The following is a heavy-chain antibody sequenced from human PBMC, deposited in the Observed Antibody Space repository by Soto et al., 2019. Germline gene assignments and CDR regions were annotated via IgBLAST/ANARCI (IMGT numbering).Heavy chain of an antibody. Sequence: ASVKVSCKASGYTFNTYEINWVRQATGQGLEWMGWMNPSSGNTGSAQKFQARVTITRDTSASTAYMELSSLRSEDTAVYYCARAVAVPADFDYWGQGTLVTVSS. D-gene: IGHD6-19*01. V-gene: IGHV1-8*01. J-gene: IGHJ4*02. CDR3: ARAVAVPADFDY. CDR1: GYTFNTYE. CDR2: MNPSSGNT.